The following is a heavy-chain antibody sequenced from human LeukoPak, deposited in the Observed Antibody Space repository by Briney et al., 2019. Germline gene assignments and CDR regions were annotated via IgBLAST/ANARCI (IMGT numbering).Heavy chain of an antibody. J-gene: IGHJ4*02. V-gene: IGHV3-21*01. D-gene: IGHD3-10*02. CDR1: GFTFSSYS. CDR2: ISSSSSYI. CDR3: ARDRGLRCSGESNTGYIFDY. Sequence: KPGGSLRLSCAASGFTFSSYSMNWVRQAAGKGLEWVSSISSSSSYIYYADSVKGRFTISRDNAKNSLYLQMNSLRAEDTAVYYCARDRGLRCSGESNTGYIFDYWGKGTLVTVP.